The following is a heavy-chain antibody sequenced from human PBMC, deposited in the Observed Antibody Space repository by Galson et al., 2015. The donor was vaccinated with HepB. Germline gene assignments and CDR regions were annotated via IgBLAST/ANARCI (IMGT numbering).Heavy chain of an antibody. Sequence: ETLSLTCGVSSGSFTNYDWNWVRQAPGKGPEWIGEVNRGGSANVNPSLQSRVTITGDTSKSQFSLTLSSITAADTAMYYCVAGPFGPRFQFWYSPVYLQHWGRGTQVIVSS. J-gene: IGHJ1*01. CDR2: VNRGGSA. D-gene: IGHD2-21*01. V-gene: IGHV4-34*01. CDR3: VAGPFGPRFQFWYSPVYLQH. CDR1: SGSFTNYD.